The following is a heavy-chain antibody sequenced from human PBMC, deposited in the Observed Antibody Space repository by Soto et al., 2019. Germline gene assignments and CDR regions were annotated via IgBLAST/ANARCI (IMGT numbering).Heavy chain of an antibody. J-gene: IGHJ4*02. D-gene: IGHD1-1*01. V-gene: IGHV1-18*01. CDR2: ISAHNGNT. Sequence: QVHLVQSGAEVKKPGASVKVSCKGSGYTFTTYGITWVRQAPGQGLEWMGWISAHNGNTNYAQKLQGRVTVTRYTTTSTAYMELRSLRSDATAVYYCARGRYGDYWGQGALVTVSS. CDR1: GYTFTTYG. CDR3: ARGRYGDY.